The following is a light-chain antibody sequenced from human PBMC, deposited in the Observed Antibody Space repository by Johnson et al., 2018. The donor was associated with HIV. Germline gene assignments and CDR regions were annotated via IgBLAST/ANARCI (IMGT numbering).Light chain of an antibody. CDR3: GTWVSSLSAFV. Sequence: QAVLTQPPSVSAAPGQKVTISCSGSSSDMGNYAVSWYQQLPGTAPKLLIYENNKRPSGIPDRFSGSKSGTSATLGITGLQSGDEAAYYCGTWVSSLSAFVFATGPQVTVL. CDR1: SSDMGNYA. J-gene: IGLJ1*01. CDR2: ENN. V-gene: IGLV1-51*02.